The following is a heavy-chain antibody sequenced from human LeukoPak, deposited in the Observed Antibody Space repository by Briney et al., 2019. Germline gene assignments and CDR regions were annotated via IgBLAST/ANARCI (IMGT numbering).Heavy chain of an antibody. J-gene: IGHJ3*02. V-gene: IGHV5-51*03. Sequence: GESLKISCKGSGYSFTSYWIGWVRQMPGKGLEWMGIIYPGDSDTRYTPSSQGQVTISVDKTISTAYLQWSSLKASDTAMYYCARPVEMATINSFHIWGQGTMVTVSS. D-gene: IGHD5-24*01. CDR2: IYPGDSDT. CDR1: GYSFTSYW. CDR3: ARPVEMATINSFHI.